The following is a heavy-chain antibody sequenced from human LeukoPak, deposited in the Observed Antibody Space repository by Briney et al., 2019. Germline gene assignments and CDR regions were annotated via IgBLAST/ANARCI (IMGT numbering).Heavy chain of an antibody. V-gene: IGHV4-30-4*01. CDR3: ARLRGGTGARYFDN. J-gene: IGHJ4*02. CDR1: GGSIRSGDSY. Sequence: SETLSLTCTVSGGSIRSGDSYWSWIRQPPGKGLEWIGSIYYSGSTYCNPSLKSRDTISVDMSKNQFSLNLTSVTAADTAVYYCARLRGGTGARYFDNWGQGTLVTVSS. CDR2: IYYSGST. D-gene: IGHD1-1*01.